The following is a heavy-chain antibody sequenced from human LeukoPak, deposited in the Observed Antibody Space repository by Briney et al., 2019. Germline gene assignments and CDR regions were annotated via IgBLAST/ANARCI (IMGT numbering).Heavy chain of an antibody. CDR1: GFSFSSYD. J-gene: IGHJ4*02. V-gene: IGHV3-30*18. CDR2: VSKDVNNK. D-gene: IGHD3-10*01. CDR3: AKVHYGSGSY. Sequence: GGSLRLSCAASGFSFSSYDMHWVRQAPGKGLEWVAIVSKDVNNKYYADSVKGRFTISRDNSKNTLYLQMNGLRAEDTAVYYRAKVHYGSGSYWGQGTLVTVSS.